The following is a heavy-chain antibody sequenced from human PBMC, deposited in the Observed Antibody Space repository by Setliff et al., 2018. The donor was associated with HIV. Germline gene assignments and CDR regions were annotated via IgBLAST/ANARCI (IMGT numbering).Heavy chain of an antibody. CDR1: GFSFSSYA. J-gene: IGHJ4*02. D-gene: IGHD3-10*01. Sequence: PGGSLRLSCAANGFSFSSYAMSWVRQAPGKGLEWVGFIRRKAHGGTTQYAASVKGRFTISRDDSKSIAYLQMNSLKTEGTAVYYCTRGSGRYGYWGQGTLVTVSS. CDR2: IRRKAHGGTT. CDR3: TRGSGRYGY. V-gene: IGHV3-49*04.